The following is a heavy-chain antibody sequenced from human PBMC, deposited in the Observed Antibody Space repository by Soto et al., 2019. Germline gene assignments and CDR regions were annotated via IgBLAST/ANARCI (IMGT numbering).Heavy chain of an antibody. CDR2: IYYSGST. CDR1: GGSISSSSYY. J-gene: IGHJ6*02. Sequence: PSETLSLTCTVSGGSISSSSYYWGWIRQPPGKGLEWIGSIYYSGSTYYNPSLKSRVTISVDTSKNQFSLKLSSVTAAETAVYYCARHGSYGMDVWGQGTTVTVSS. CDR3: ARHGSYGMDV. V-gene: IGHV4-39*01.